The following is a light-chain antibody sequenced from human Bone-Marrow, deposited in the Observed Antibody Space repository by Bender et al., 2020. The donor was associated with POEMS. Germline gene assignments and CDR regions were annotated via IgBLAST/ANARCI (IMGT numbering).Light chain of an antibody. Sequence: QSVLTQPPSASGTPGQRVTISCSGNSSNIRNNPVNWYQHLPGAAPKLLIYTEHHRPSGVADRFSASKSGTSASLDISELQSEDEALYYCSAWDDSLSGWVFGGGTKLTVL. CDR3: SAWDDSLSGWV. CDR2: TEH. CDR1: SSNIRNNP. J-gene: IGLJ3*02. V-gene: IGLV1-44*01.